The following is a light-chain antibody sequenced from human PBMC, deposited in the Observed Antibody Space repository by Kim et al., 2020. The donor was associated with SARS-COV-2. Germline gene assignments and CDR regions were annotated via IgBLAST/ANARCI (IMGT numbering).Light chain of an antibody. V-gene: IGLV2-14*03. Sequence: QSALTQPAYVSGSPGQSITISCTGTSSDIGISDYVSWSQQHPGKAPKLMIYDVTKRPSGVSDRFSGSKSGNTASLTISGLQAEDEADYYCASYTSTYTWVFGGGTQLTVL. CDR2: DVT. CDR1: SSDIGISDY. J-gene: IGLJ3*02. CDR3: ASYTSTYTWV.